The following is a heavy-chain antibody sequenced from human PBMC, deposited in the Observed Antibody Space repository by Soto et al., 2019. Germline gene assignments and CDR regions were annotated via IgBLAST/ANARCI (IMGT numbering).Heavy chain of an antibody. Sequence: QVQLQESGPGLVKPSETLSLICTVSGGSTSDSYWSWIRQTAAKRLEWIGRIHSSGSNYYNPSLKSRVDMSVDRSHNQISLELMSVTVADTATYYCVKNVAAVGPDWFGPWCQGTLVNV. D-gene: IGHD6-13*01. CDR3: VKNVAAVGPDWFGP. CDR2: IHSSGSN. V-gene: IGHV4-4*07. J-gene: IGHJ5*02. CDR1: GGSTSDSY.